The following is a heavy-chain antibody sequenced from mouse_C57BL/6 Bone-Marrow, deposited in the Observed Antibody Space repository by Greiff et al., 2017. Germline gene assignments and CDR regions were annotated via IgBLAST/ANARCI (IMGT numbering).Heavy chain of an antibody. J-gene: IGHJ1*03. CDR2: ISYDGSN. D-gene: IGHD1-1*01. CDR1: GYSITSGYY. V-gene: IGHV3-6*01. Sequence: EVQLQQSGPGLVKPSQSLSLTCSVTGYSITSGYYWYWIRQFPGNKLEWMGYISYDGSNNYNPSLKNRNSITRDTSKNQFFLKLNSVTTEDTATYYCARDNGSSYWYFDVWGTGTTVTVSS. CDR3: ARDNGSSYWYFDV.